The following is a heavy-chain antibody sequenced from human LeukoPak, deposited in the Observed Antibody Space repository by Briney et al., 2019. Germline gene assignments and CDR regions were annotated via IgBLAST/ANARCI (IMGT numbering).Heavy chain of an antibody. CDR3: ARGLTIYDILTAYYTFPYFDY. CDR2: IYYSGRT. CDR1: GGSMSSYY. J-gene: IGHJ4*02. V-gene: IGHV4-59*01. Sequence: PSETLSLTCSVSGGSMSSYYWSWLRQPPGKGLEWVGYIYYSGRTNYNTSLKRGVTISVDTSKNPFSLNLSSVTAADTAVYYCARGLTIYDILTAYYTFPYFDYWGQGTLVTVSS. D-gene: IGHD3-9*01.